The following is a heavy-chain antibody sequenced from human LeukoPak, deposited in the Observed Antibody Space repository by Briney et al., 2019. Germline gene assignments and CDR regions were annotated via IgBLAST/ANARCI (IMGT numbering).Heavy chain of an antibody. CDR1: GFTFSSYA. CDR2: ISYDGSNK. V-gene: IGHV3-30-3*01. D-gene: IGHD4-17*01. Sequence: RGSLRLSCAASGFTFSSYAMHWVRQAPGKGLEWVAVISYDGSNKYYTDSVKGRFTISRDNSKNTLYLQMNSLRAEDTAVYYCARGGNGDYPFDYWGQGTLVTVSS. J-gene: IGHJ4*02. CDR3: ARGGNGDYPFDY.